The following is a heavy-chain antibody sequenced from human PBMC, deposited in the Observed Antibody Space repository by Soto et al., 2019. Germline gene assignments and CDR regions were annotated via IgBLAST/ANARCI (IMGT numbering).Heavy chain of an antibody. CDR2: IVPIYRTA. CDR3: ARDSGAKLSSS. V-gene: IGHV1-69*13. Sequence: SVKVSCKAYGGTLSSYRFNWVRQARGQGLEWLGGIVPIYRTADYAQKFQGRVTITADESTRTVYLELSSLKSQDTALYYCARDSGAKLSSSWGQGTLVTVSS. CDR1: GGTLSSYR. D-gene: IGHD6-13*01. J-gene: IGHJ4*02.